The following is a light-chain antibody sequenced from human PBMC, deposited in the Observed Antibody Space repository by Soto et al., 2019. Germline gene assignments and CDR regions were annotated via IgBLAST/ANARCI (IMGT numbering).Light chain of an antibody. CDR3: QQYDKWPTWT. CDR2: GAS. V-gene: IGKV3D-15*01. Sequence: VLSQSPATLSVSPWETVTLSCSDSQSVDSNLAWYQQKPGQAPRLLIYGASSRATGIPDRFSGSGSGTDFTLTISRLEPEDFAVYYCQQYDKWPTWTFGQGTKVDIK. CDR1: QSVDSN. J-gene: IGKJ1*01.